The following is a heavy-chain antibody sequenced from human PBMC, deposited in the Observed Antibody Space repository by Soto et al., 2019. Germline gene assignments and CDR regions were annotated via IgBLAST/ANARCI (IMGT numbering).Heavy chain of an antibody. J-gene: IGHJ4*02. CDR3: AREELNCGGDCFAF. V-gene: IGHV3-48*03. CDR1: GFTFSSYE. D-gene: IGHD2-21*01. CDR2: IGTSETNT. Sequence: EVQLVESGGNLVQPGRSLRLSCAASGFTFSSYEFNWVRQAPGKGLEWISYIGTSETNTYYAGSVKGRFTVSRDNAKNSVFLQMNSMRAEDTSIYHCAREELNCGGDCFAFWGQGALVTVS.